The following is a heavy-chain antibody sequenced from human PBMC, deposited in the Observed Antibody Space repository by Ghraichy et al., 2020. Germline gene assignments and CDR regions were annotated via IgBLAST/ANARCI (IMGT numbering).Heavy chain of an antibody. CDR2: ISSSSRTI. V-gene: IGHV3-48*02. Sequence: ESLNISCAASGFAFSSYSLNWVRQAPGRGLEWVSYISSSSRTIYYADSVKGRFTISRDNAKKSLSLQMNSLRDEDTAVYYCASPRGSSTYASDYYFGMDVWGQGTTVTVS. CDR3: ASPRGSSTYASDYYFGMDV. CDR1: GFAFSSYS. J-gene: IGHJ6*02. D-gene: IGHD1-1*01.